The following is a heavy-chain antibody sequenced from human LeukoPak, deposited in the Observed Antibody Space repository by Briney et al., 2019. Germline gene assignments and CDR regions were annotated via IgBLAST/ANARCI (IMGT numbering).Heavy chain of an antibody. Sequence: GGSLRLSCAASGLTFSSQVMSWVRQTPGKGLEWISTISGSGDSTYYADSVKGRFTISRDNSKNTLYLQMNSLRAEDTAVYYCAKVKQQLGFDYWGQGTLVTVSS. D-gene: IGHD6-13*01. CDR1: GLTFSSQV. CDR3: AKVKQQLGFDY. CDR2: ISGSGDST. J-gene: IGHJ4*02. V-gene: IGHV3-23*01.